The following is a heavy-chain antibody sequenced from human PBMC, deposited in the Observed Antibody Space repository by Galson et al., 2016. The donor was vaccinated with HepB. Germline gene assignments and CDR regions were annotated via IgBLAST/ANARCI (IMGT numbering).Heavy chain of an antibody. Sequence: SLRFSCAASGFTFSNYWMHWVRQAPGKGLVWVSHITIDGSTTTYADSVKGRFTISRDNAKNTLYLQMNSPRAEDTAVYYCARDLWRGGRIDYWGQGTLVTVSS. CDR2: ITIDGSTT. CDR3: ARDLWRGGRIDY. V-gene: IGHV3-74*01. CDR1: GFTFSNYW. D-gene: IGHD4-23*01. J-gene: IGHJ4*02.